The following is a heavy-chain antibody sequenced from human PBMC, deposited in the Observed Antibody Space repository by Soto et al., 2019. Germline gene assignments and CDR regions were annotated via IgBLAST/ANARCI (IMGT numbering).Heavy chain of an antibody. V-gene: IGHV4-39*01. CDR3: GKVLVGATGHTDSDS. D-gene: IGHD2-15*01. J-gene: IGHJ4*02. CDR1: GGSIYRSGYY. Sequence: PSETLSLTCTVSGGSIYRSGYYWGWIRQPPGRGLEWIGNIDYNGVTYSNPSLKSRVTIPRDTSKNQFSLKLTPVTAADTALYYCGKVLVGATGHTDSDSWGPGTLVTVSS. CDR2: IDYNGVT.